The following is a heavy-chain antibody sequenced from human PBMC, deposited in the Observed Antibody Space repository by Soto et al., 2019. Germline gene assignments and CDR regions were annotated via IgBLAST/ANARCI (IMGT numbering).Heavy chain of an antibody. Sequence: QVQLVESGGGVVQPGRSLRLSCAASGFTFSSHAMHWVRQAPGKGLEWVGVISYDGSDKYYAVSVKGRFTISRDNSKNTLYLQMNSLIVEDTAAYYCARPRNIVIWFGELPDVWGQGTTVIVS. CDR2: ISYDGSDK. CDR3: ARPRNIVIWFGELPDV. CDR1: GFTFSSHA. J-gene: IGHJ6*02. D-gene: IGHD3-10*01. V-gene: IGHV3-30-3*01.